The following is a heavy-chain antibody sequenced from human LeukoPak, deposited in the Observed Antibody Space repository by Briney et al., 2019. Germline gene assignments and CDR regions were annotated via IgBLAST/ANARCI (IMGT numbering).Heavy chain of an antibody. CDR2: IIPILGIA. CDR3: ARGVDRGGYCYGSDY. Sequence: ASVTVSCKASGGTFSSYAISWVRQAPGQGLEWMGRIIPILGIANYAQKFQGRVTITADKSTSTAYMELSSLRSEDTAVYYCARGVDRGGYCYGSDYWGQGTLVTVSS. D-gene: IGHD5-18*01. V-gene: IGHV1-69*04. CDR1: GGTFSSYA. J-gene: IGHJ4*02.